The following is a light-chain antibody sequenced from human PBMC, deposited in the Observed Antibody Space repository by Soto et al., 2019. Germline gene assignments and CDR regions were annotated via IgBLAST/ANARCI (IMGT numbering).Light chain of an antibody. CDR1: RSDVGGYKY. Sequence: QSALTQPASVSGSPGQSITISCTGTRSDVGGYKYVSWYQQHPGKAPKLIIYEVSRRPSGVSNRFSGSKSGNTASLTISGLQAEDEADFYCSSYTNINTWVFGGGTKLTVL. J-gene: IGLJ3*02. V-gene: IGLV2-14*01. CDR3: SSYTNINTWV. CDR2: EVS.